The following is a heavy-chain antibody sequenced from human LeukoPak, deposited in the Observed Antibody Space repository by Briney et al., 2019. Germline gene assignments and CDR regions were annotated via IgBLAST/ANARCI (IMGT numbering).Heavy chain of an antibody. CDR1: GGSISSSSYY. CDR2: IYYSGST. J-gene: IGHJ2*01. Sequence: SSETLSLTCTVSGGSISSSSYYWGWIRQPPGKGLEWIGSIYYSGSTYYNPSLKSRVTISVDTSKNQFSLKLSSVTAADTAVYYCARVSKGQWLVWYFDLWGRGTLVTVSS. D-gene: IGHD6-19*01. CDR3: ARVSKGQWLVWYFDL. V-gene: IGHV4-39*07.